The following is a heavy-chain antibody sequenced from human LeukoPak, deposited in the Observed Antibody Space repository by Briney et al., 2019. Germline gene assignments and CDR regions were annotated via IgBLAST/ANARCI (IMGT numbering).Heavy chain of an antibody. CDR2: IKKDGTEK. J-gene: IGHJ5*02. CDR1: GFTFSSYW. Sequence: PGGSLRLSCAASGFTFSSYWMSWVRQAPGKGLEWVANIKKDGTEKKYVDSVKGRFTISRDNAKNSLYLQVNSLRAEGTAVYYCARSPTFRGWFDPWGQGTLVTVSS. CDR3: ARSPTFRGWFDP. D-gene: IGHD2/OR15-2a*01. V-gene: IGHV3-7*01.